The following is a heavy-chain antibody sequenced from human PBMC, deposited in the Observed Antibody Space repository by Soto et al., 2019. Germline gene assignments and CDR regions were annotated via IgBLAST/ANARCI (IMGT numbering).Heavy chain of an antibody. J-gene: IGHJ6*02. CDR2: IIPIFGTA. CDR3: ASATSSSSSGGYYGMDV. D-gene: IGHD6-6*01. CDR1: GGTFSSYA. V-gene: IGHV1-69*01. Sequence: QVQLVQSGAEVKKPGSSVKVSCKASGGTFSSYAISWVRQAPGQGLEWMGGIIPIFGTANYARKFQGRVTIAADESTSTAYMELSSLRSEDTAVYYCASATSSSSSGGYYGMDVWGQGTTVTVSS.